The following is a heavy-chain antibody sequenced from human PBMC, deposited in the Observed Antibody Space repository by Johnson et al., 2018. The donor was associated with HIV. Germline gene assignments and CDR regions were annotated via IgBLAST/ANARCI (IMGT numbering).Heavy chain of an antibody. CDR2: IDSGGTT. CDR1: GISVSVNY. J-gene: IGHJ3*02. Sequence: VQLVESGGGLLQPGGSLRLSCAVSGISVSVNYMSWVRQAPGKGLEWVSLIDSGGTTNYEDSVKGRFTISRNDSKNTLYLQMNSLRAADTALDYCARPRSFQYQHAFDIWGQGTKVTVAS. CDR3: ARPRSFQYQHAFDI. V-gene: IGHV3-66*04. D-gene: IGHD2-15*01.